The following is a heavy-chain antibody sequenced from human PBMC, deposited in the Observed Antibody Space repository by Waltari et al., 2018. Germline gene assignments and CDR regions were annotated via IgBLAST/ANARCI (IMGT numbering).Heavy chain of an antibody. D-gene: IGHD1-26*01. V-gene: IGHV3-30*18. CDR3: AKDAGVGELGAFDP. J-gene: IGHJ5*02. CDR1: GFTFSSYG. Sequence: QVQLVESGGGVVQPGRSLRLSCAASGFTFSSYGMHWVRQAPGKGLEWVAVIVDYGSNKYYADSVKGRFTISRDNSKNTLYLQMNSLRAEDTAMYYCAKDAGVGELGAFDPWGQGTLVTVSS. CDR2: IVDYGSNK.